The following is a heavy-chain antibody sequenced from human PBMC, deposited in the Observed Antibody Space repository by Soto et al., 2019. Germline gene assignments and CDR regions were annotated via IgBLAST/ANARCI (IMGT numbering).Heavy chain of an antibody. CDR1: GFSLSTSGVG. V-gene: IGHV2-5*02. Sequence: QITLKESGPTLVKPTQTLTLTCTFSGFSLSTSGVGGGWIRKPPGKPLDGLDLFYWDVDKRYSPSLKSRLTITKDTSKNQVDLTMTNMDPVDTATYYCAHRPDAFWSGYYKANWCDPWGQGTLVTVSS. D-gene: IGHD3-3*01. CDR2: FYWDVDK. J-gene: IGHJ5*02. CDR3: AHRPDAFWSGYYKANWCDP.